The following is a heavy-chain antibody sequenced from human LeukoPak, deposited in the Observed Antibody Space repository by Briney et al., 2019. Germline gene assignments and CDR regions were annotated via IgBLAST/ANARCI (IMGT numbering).Heavy chain of an antibody. CDR3: AREFGSMGFGELLSY. CDR2: IYHSGST. J-gene: IGHJ4*02. V-gene: IGHV4-38-2*02. D-gene: IGHD3-10*01. CDR1: GYSISSGYY. Sequence: SETLSCTGAVSGYSISSGYYWGWVRQPPGKGLGWIGSIYHSGSTYYNPSFKSRVTISVDTSKNQFSMKLSSVTAADTAVYYCAREFGSMGFGELLSYWSQGPLVRVPS.